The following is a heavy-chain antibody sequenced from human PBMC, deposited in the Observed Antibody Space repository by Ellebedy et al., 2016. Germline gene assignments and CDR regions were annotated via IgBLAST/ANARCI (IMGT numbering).Heavy chain of an antibody. CDR1: GFTFSSYS. V-gene: IGHV3-21*01. D-gene: IGHD5-18*01. CDR3: ARAHKDMVTHYYGMDV. CDR2: ISSTSSYI. J-gene: IGHJ6*02. Sequence: GESLKISCAASGFTFSSYSMNWVRQAPGKGLEWVSSISSTSSYIYYADSVKGRFTISRDNAKNTLYLQMNSLRAEDTAVYYCARAHKDMVTHYYGMDVWGQGTTVTVSS.